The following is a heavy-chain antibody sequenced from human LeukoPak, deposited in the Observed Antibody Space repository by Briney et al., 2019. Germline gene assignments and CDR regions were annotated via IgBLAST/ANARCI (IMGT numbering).Heavy chain of an antibody. CDR3: ARWEIRGTAHQLDY. Sequence: GGSLRLSCAASGFTLSSHWMTWVRQAPGKGLDWVANIKQDGSQNYYVDSVKGRFTISRDNANNSMFLQMNSLRAEDTAVYYCARWEIRGTAHQLDYWGQGTLVTVSS. J-gene: IGHJ4*02. D-gene: IGHD1-7*01. CDR1: GFTLSSHW. V-gene: IGHV3-7*01. CDR2: IKQDGSQN.